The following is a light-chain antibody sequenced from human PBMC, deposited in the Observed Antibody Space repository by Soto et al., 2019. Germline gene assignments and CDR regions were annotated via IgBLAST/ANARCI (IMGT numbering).Light chain of an antibody. J-gene: IGLJ1*01. V-gene: IGLV1-47*01. CDR3: AAWDDRLSAYV. Sequence: QSVPTQPPSASETPGQRVTISCSGGISNIGSNPVYWHQHLPGTAPKLLVYRNNQRPSGVPDRFSDSKSGTSAFLAISGPRSEDEADYYCAAWDDRLSAYVFGTGTKVTVL. CDR1: ISNIGSNP. CDR2: RNN.